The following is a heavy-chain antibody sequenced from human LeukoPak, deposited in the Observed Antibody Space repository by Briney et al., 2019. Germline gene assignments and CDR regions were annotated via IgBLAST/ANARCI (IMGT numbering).Heavy chain of an antibody. CDR2: INQDESEK. J-gene: IGHJ5*01. CDR1: GFTLSSHW. D-gene: IGHD3-3*01. V-gene: IGHV3-7*01. CDR3: ERCIFFEPRWCDWYDS. Sequence: PGGSLRLSCAASGFTLSSHWMRWVRQAPGKGLEWVANINQDESEKNYVDSVKGRFTISRDKAKNSLFLQMNSRRGEDTAICFCERCIFFEPRWCDWYDSWVRGTLVTVSS.